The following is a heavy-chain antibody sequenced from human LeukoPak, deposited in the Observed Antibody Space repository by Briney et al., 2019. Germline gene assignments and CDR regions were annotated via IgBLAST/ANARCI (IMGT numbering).Heavy chain of an antibody. V-gene: IGHV1-24*01. CDR3: ATELQYYGSGSYYNGFDY. D-gene: IGHD3-10*01. CDR1: GYTLTEFS. J-gene: IGHJ4*02. Sequence: ASVKVSCKVSGYTLTEFSMHWGRQATGKGLEWMGGFDPQDGETIYAQKFQGRVTMTEDTSTDTAYMELSSLRSEDTAVYYCATELQYYGSGSYYNGFDYWGQGTLVTVSS. CDR2: FDPQDGET.